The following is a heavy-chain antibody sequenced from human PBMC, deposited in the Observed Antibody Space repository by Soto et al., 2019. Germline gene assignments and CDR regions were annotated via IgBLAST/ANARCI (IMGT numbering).Heavy chain of an antibody. CDR3: ASTFGWYGAFDI. Sequence: SETLSLTCTVSGGSISSSSYYWGWIRQPPGKGLEWIGSIYYSGSTYYNPSLKSRVTISVDTSKNQFSLKLSSVTAADTAVYYCASTFGWYGAFDIWGQGTMVTVSS. D-gene: IGHD6-19*01. CDR1: GGSISSSSYY. CDR2: IYYSGST. J-gene: IGHJ3*02. V-gene: IGHV4-39*01.